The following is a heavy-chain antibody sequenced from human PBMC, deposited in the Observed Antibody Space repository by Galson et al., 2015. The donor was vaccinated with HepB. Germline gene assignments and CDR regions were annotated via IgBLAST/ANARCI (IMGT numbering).Heavy chain of an antibody. V-gene: IGHV3-30*18. Sequence: SLRLSCAASGFTFSSYGMHWVRQAPGKGLEWVAVISYDGSNKYYADSVKGRFTISRDNSKNTLYLQMNSLRAEDTAVYYCAKDLEKYSCGYHAFDIWGQGTMVTVSS. D-gene: IGHD5-18*01. J-gene: IGHJ3*02. CDR3: AKDLEKYSCGYHAFDI. CDR2: ISYDGSNK. CDR1: GFTFSSYG.